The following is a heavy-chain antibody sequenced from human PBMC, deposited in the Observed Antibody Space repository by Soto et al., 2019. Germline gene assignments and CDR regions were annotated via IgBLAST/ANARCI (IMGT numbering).Heavy chain of an antibody. CDR1: EFTFYDYA. CDR3: AKDRSSILHYGMDV. Sequence: EVQLVESGGGLVQAGRSLRLSCAASEFTFYDYAMHWVRQAPGKGLEWVSGISWNSDNIGYADSVKGRFTISRDNVKNSLYLQMNSLRAEDTALYYCAKDRSSILHYGMDVWGQGTTVTVSS. J-gene: IGHJ6*02. V-gene: IGHV3-9*01. CDR2: ISWNSDNI. D-gene: IGHD3-9*01.